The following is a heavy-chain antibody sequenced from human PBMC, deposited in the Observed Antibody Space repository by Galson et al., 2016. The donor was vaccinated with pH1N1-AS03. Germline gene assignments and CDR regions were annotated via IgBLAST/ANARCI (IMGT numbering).Heavy chain of an antibody. D-gene: IGHD1-20*01. CDR3: PRDLRSDFGNNCMAGVQFGRY. V-gene: IGHV1-18*01. CDR2: ISAYSGNT. J-gene: IGHJ4*02. CDR1: GYTFTNFG. Sequence: SVKVSCKASGYTFTNFGVIWVRRAPGQGLEWVGWISAYSGNTNYAQSLQGRVSMTTDPSTNTVDMELTRLTSDETAIYYWPRDLRSDFGNNCMAGVQFGRYWGQGTLVTVSS.